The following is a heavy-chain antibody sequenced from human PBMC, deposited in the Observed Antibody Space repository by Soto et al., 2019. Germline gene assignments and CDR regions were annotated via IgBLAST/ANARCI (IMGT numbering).Heavy chain of an antibody. Sequence: PGGSLRLSCAASGFTFSTYSMHWVRQAPGKGLEWVAVISHDGSKKYYADSVKGRFTISRDNSKSTLYLQMSSLRPDDTAVYYCARGRIFYYDTTGLFDPWGQGALVTVSS. V-gene: IGHV3-30-3*01. CDR2: ISHDGSKK. D-gene: IGHD3-22*01. CDR3: ARGRIFYYDTTGLFDP. CDR1: GFTFSTYS. J-gene: IGHJ5*02.